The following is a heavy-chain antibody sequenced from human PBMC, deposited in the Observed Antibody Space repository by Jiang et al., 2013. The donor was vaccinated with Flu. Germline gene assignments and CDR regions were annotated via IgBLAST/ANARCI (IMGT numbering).Heavy chain of an antibody. CDR2: ISYDGSNK. Sequence: VQLLESGGGVVQPGRSLRLSCAASGFTFSSYGMHWVRQAPGKGLEWVAVISYDGSNKYYADSVKGRFTISRDNSKNTLYLQMNSLRAEDTAVYYCAKGLFNWNVYYFDYWGQGTLVTVSS. V-gene: IGHV3-30*18. D-gene: IGHD1-1*01. J-gene: IGHJ4*02. CDR3: AKGLFNWNVYYFDY. CDR1: GFTFSSYG.